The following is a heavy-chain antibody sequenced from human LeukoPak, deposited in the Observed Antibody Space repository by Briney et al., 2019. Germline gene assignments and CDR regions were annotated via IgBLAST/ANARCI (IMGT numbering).Heavy chain of an antibody. Sequence: PGGSLRLSCAASGFTVSSNYMSWVRQAPGKGLEWVSVIFSGGSTYYADSVKGRFTISRHNSKNTLYLQMNSLRAEDTAVYYCARSVWLGPSHAFDIWGQGTMVTVPS. J-gene: IGHJ3*02. CDR1: GFTVSSNY. D-gene: IGHD3-10*01. CDR3: ARSVWLGPSHAFDI. CDR2: IFSGGST. V-gene: IGHV3-53*04.